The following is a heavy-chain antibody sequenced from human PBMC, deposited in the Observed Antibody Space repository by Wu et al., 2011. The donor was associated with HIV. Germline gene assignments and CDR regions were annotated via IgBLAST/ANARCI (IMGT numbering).Heavy chain of an antibody. CDR3: ARGYTVVPAAMSEHRTPGYLGWFDP. Sequence: VRAGAVWGVSEEAWAVSEGLLQRLLDTPSPAMISTGCDRPLDEGLEWMGWMNPNSGNTGYAQKFQGRVTITRNTSITTAYIELSSLRSEDTAVYYCARGYTVVPAAMSEHRTPGYLGWFDPWGQGTLVTVSS. J-gene: IGHJ5*02. CDR1: DTPSPAM. CDR2: MNPNSGNT. D-gene: IGHD2-2*01. V-gene: IGHV1-8*03.